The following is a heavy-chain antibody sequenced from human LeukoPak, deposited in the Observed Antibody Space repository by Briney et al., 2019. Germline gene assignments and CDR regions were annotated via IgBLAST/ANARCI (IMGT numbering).Heavy chain of an antibody. CDR3: ARPHSSTDFYAFDI. Sequence: SETLSLTCTVSGGSISDYYWSWIRHPPGTGLEWIGYIRTSGSTNYSPSLASRVTMSVDTSKNQISLKLRSVTAADTAVYYCARPHSSTDFYAFDIWGQGTMVTVSS. J-gene: IGHJ3*02. CDR2: IRTSGST. D-gene: IGHD2-2*01. CDR1: GGSISDYY. V-gene: IGHV4-4*09.